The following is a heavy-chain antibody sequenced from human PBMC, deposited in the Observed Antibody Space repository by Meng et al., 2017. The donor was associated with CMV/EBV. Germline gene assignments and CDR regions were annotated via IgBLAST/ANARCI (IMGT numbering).Heavy chain of an antibody. CDR1: AGSFSGYY. CDR3: ARDQYYDFWSGYYGDI. V-gene: IGHV4-34*01. D-gene: IGHD3-3*01. Sequence: YAGSFSGYYLSWIRQPPGKGLEWIGEINHSGSTNYNPSLKSRVTISVDTSKNQFSLKLSSVTAADTAVYYCARDQYYDFWSGYYGDIWGQGTMVTVSS. J-gene: IGHJ3*02. CDR2: INHSGST.